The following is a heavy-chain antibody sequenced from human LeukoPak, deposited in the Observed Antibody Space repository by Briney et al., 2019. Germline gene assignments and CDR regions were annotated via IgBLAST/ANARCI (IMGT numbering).Heavy chain of an antibody. Sequence: ASVKVSCKASGYTFTGYYMHWVRQAPGQGLEWMGWINPNSGGTNYAQKFQGRVTMTRDTSISTAYMEVSRLRSDDTAVYYCAREPDIVVVPAAKASYWGQGTLVTVSS. CDR1: GYTFTGYY. CDR3: AREPDIVVVPAAKASY. V-gene: IGHV1-2*02. J-gene: IGHJ4*02. D-gene: IGHD2-2*01. CDR2: INPNSGGT.